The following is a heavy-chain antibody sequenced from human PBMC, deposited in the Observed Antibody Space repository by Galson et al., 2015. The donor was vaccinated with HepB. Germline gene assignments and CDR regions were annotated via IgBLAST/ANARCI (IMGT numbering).Heavy chain of an antibody. V-gene: IGHV3-7*01. J-gene: IGHJ3*01. D-gene: IGHD3-16*01. CDR3: VRFYTSVVLLREIFPSQDAFDF. CDR2: IKQDGREK. Sequence: SLRLSCAASGFTFSSYCMSWVRQAPGKGLEWVSNIKQDGREKYYADSVKGRFTISRDNAKNSLYLQMNSLRAKDTAVYYCVRFYTSVVLLREIFPSQDAFDFWGQGTMVTVSS. CDR1: GFTFSSYC.